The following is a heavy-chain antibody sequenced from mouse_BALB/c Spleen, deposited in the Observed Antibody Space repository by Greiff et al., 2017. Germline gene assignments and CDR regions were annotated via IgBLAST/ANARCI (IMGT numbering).Heavy chain of an antibody. V-gene: IGHV3-2*02. Sequence: EVKLMESGPGLVKPSQSLSLTCTVTGYSITSDYAWNWIRQFPGNKLEWMGYISYSGSTSYNPSLKSRISITRDTSKNQFFLQLNSVTTEDTATYYCARDDYRYDGQWFAYWGQGTLVTVSA. J-gene: IGHJ3*01. CDR2: ISYSGST. CDR3: ARDDYRYDGQWFAY. D-gene: IGHD2-14*01. CDR1: GYSITSDYA.